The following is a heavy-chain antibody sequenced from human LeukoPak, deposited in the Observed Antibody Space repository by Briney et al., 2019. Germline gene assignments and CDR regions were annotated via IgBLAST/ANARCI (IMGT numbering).Heavy chain of an antibody. D-gene: IGHD3-16*01. V-gene: IGHV1-46*01. CDR1: GYTFTNYY. J-gene: IGHJ4*02. CDR2: ISPSGGST. Sequence: ASVKVSCKASGYTFTNYYVHWVRQAPGLGLEWMGIISPSGGSTTYAQNFQGRVTMTRGTSTSTVYMELSSLRSEDTAVYYCAKGKSQALINIAPDYWGQGTLVTVSS. CDR3: AKGKSQALINIAPDY.